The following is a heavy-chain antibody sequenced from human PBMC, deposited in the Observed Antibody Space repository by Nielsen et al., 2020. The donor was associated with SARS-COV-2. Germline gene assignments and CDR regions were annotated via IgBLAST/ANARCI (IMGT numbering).Heavy chain of an antibody. CDR3: ARVAGQQLATYFDY. J-gene: IGHJ4*02. CDR2: ISSSSSTI. Sequence: GGSLRLSCAASGFTFSSYWMSWVRQAPGKGLEWVSYISSSSSTIYYADSVKGRFTISRDNAKNSLYLQMNSLRDEDTAVYYCARVAGQQLATYFDYWGQGTLVTVSS. CDR1: GFTFSSYW. V-gene: IGHV3-48*02. D-gene: IGHD6-13*01.